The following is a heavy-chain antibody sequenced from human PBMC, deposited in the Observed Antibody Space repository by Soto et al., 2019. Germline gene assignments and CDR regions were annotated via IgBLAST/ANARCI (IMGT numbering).Heavy chain of an antibody. CDR1: GYAFTNYW. CDR3: ARLASLLQPIDY. D-gene: IGHD6-13*01. J-gene: IGHJ4*02. V-gene: IGHV5-51*01. Sequence: GESLNISCQASGYAFTNYWIAWVRHMLGRGLQVMVLLFPRDSDTRYNSSFEGQVTISSHRSLAPAYLQWTSLMSSDTAIYFCARLASLLQPIDYWGQRTPVTVSS. CDR2: LFPRDSDT.